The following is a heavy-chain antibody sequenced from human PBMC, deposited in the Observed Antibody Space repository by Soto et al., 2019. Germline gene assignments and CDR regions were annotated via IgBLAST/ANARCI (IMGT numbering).Heavy chain of an antibody. Sequence: SPTLSLTCAISGDSVSSNSAAWNWIRQSPSRGLEWLGRTYYRSKWYNDYAVSVKSRITINPDTSKNQFSLQLNSVTPEETAVDYCARALGYCSGGSCYSFKYYYYYYYMDVWGKGTTVTVSS. J-gene: IGHJ6*03. CDR3: ARALGYCSGGSCYSFKYYYYYYYMDV. V-gene: IGHV6-1*01. D-gene: IGHD2-15*01. CDR2: TYYRSKWYN. CDR1: GDSVSSNSAA.